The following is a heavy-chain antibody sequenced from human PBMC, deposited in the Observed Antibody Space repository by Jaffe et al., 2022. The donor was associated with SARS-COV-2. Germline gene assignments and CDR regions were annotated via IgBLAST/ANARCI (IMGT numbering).Heavy chain of an antibody. CDR2: INFNSGGT. V-gene: IGHV1-2*06. J-gene: IGHJ4*02. CDR1: GYTFIGYY. CDR3: ARKGVGYCSGGSCYSGVAFDY. Sequence: QVQLVQSGAEVKKPGASVKVSCKASGYTFIGYYMHWVRQAPGQGLEWMGRINFNSGGTDYAQNFQGRVTMTRDTSISTVYMDLSRLRSDDTAVYYCARKGVGYCSGGSCYSGVAFDYWGQGTLVTVSS. D-gene: IGHD2-15*01.